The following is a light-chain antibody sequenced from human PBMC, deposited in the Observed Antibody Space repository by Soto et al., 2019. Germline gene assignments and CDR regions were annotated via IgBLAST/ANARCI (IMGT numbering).Light chain of an antibody. Sequence: QSALTQPPSVSGAPGQRVTISCTGSSSNIGAGYDVHWYQQLPGTAPKLLIYGNSNRPSGVPDRFSGSKSGTSASLAITGLQAEDEADYYCQSYDSSVSGSGVFGGGTKLTVL. CDR1: SSNIGAGYD. CDR3: QSYDSSVSGSGV. J-gene: IGLJ3*02. V-gene: IGLV1-40*01. CDR2: GNS.